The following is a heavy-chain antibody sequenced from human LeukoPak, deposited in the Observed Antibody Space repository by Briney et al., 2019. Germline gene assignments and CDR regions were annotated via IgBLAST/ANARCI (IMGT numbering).Heavy chain of an antibody. CDR3: AKVRWALSAAIEGYYYYYMDV. Sequence: GGSLRLSCAASGFTFSSYAMSWVRQAPGKGLEWVSAISGSGGSTYYADSVKGRFTISRDNSKNTLYLQMNSLRAEDTAVYYCAKVRWALSAAIEGYYYYYMDVWGKGTTVTVSS. V-gene: IGHV3-23*01. D-gene: IGHD2-2*02. CDR1: GFTFSSYA. J-gene: IGHJ6*03. CDR2: ISGSGGST.